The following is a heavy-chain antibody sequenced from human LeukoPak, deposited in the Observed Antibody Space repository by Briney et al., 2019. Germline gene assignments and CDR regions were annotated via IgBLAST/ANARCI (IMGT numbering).Heavy chain of an antibody. CDR1: GFTFSSYS. Sequence: GGSLRLSCAASGFTFSSYSMNWVRQAPGKGLEWVSYISSSSTIYYADSVKGRFTISRDNAKNSLYLQMNSLRAEDTAVYYCARDSGSYLYWGQGTLVTVSS. CDR2: ISSSSTI. J-gene: IGHJ1*01. CDR3: ARDSGSYLY. V-gene: IGHV3-48*01. D-gene: IGHD1-26*01.